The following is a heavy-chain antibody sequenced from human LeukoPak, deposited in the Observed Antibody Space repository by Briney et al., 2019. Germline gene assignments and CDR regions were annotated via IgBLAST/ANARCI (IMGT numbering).Heavy chain of an antibody. Sequence: GGSLRLSCASSGLNVSRNYMSWVRQAPGKGPQWVSVIYAVYSGATIHYADSVKGRFTISRDNSKNTLYLQMNSLRAEDTAVYYCARDLKTSYYYDSSGYYSLLTWGQGTLVTVSS. CDR3: ARDLKTSYYYDSSGYYSLLT. CDR1: GLNVSRNY. J-gene: IGHJ5*02. D-gene: IGHD3-22*01. CDR2: IYAVYSGATI. V-gene: IGHV3-53*05.